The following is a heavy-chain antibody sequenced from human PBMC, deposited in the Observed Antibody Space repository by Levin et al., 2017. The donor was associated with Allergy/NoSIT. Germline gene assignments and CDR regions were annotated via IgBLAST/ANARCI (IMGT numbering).Heavy chain of an antibody. CDR1: GFTVSSNY. V-gene: IGHV3-53*01. CDR3: ARGMSVYGSGSYLGDYYFDY. CDR2: IYSGGST. D-gene: IGHD3-10*01. J-gene: IGHJ4*02. Sequence: AGGSLRLSCAASGFTVSSNYMSWVRQAPGKGLEWVSVIYSGGSTYYADSVKGRFTISRDNSKNTLYLQMNSLRAEDTAVYYCARGMSVYGSGSYLGDYYFDYWGQGTLVTVSS.